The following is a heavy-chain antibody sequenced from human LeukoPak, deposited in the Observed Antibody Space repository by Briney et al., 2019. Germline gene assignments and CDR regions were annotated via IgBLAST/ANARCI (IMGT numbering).Heavy chain of an antibody. J-gene: IGHJ4*02. D-gene: IGHD3-10*01. CDR1: GGSISSYY. CDR3: AIPHYYGSGSYYALDY. Sequence: PSETLSLTCTVSGGSISSYYWSWIRQPPGKGLEWIGEINHSGSTNYNPSLKSRVTISVDTSKNQFSLKLNSVTAADTAVYYCAIPHYYGSGSYYALDYWGQGTLVTVSS. V-gene: IGHV4-34*01. CDR2: INHSGST.